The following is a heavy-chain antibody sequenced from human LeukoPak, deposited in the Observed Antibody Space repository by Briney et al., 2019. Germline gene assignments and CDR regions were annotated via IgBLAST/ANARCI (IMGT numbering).Heavy chain of an antibody. J-gene: IGHJ5*02. CDR3: AKDGYCSSTSCYLNWFDP. CDR2: ISGSGGST. D-gene: IGHD2-2*01. V-gene: IGHV3-23*01. Sequence: GGSLRLSCAPSGFTFSSYAMSWVRQAPGKGLEWVSAISGSGGSTYSADSVKGRFTISRDNSKNTLYLQMNSLRAEDTAVYYCAKDGYCSSTSCYLNWFDPWGQGTLVTVSS. CDR1: GFTFSSYA.